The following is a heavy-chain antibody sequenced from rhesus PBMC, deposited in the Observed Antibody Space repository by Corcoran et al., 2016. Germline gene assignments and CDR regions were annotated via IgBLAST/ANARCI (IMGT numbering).Heavy chain of an antibody. V-gene: IGHV4-173*01. CDR3: VRGGGWNNVFNFDY. J-gene: IGHJ4*01. D-gene: IGHD1-20*01. CDR2: MAGSDGST. Sequence: QLQLQESGPGLVKPSETLSLTCAVSGGSISGNYWSWIRQTPAKVLEWIGRMAGSDGSTDYNPSVKSRVTISIDTSKNQFSLYLTSVTAADTAVYYCVRGGGWNNVFNFDYWGQGVLVTVSS. CDR1: GGSISGNY.